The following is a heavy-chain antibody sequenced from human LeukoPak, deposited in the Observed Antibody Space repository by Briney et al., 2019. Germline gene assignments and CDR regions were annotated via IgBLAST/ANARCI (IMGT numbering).Heavy chain of an antibody. V-gene: IGHV3-7*01. D-gene: IGHD5-18*01. CDR2: IKQDGSEK. Sequence: GGSLRLSCAASGFTFSSYWMSWVRQAPGKGLEGVANIKQDGSEKYYVDSVKGRFTISRDNAKNSLYLQMNSLRAEDTAVYYCARGDAAMVTFDYYYYGMDVWGQGTTVTVSS. CDR3: ARGDAAMVTFDYYYYGMDV. J-gene: IGHJ6*02. CDR1: GFTFSSYW.